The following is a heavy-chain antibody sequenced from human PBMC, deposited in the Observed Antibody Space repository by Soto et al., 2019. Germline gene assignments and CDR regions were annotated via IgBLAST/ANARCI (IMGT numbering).Heavy chain of an antibody. CDR2: YYYSGST. V-gene: IGHV4-59*01. D-gene: IGHD2-2*01. J-gene: IGHJ5*02. CDR1: GGSISSYY. CDR3: ARGGPHCSSTSCYAADWFDP. Sequence: QVQLQESGPGLVKPSETLSLTCTVSGGSISSYYWSWIRQAPGKGLERIGYYYYSGSTNYNPSLKGRVTIAVDTYKNQFSLKLSSVTAADTAVYYCARGGPHCSSTSCYAADWFDPWCQGTLVTVSS.